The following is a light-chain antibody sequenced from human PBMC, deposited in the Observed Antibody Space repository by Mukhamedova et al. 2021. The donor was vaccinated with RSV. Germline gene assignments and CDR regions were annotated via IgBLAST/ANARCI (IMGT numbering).Light chain of an antibody. J-gene: IGKJ2*03. V-gene: IGKV1-33*01. CDR3: QQYDNLYS. CDR2: YTS. Sequence: WYQRRVHGKAPKLLIYYTSNLETGVPSRFSGSGSGTHFTLTISSLQPEDIATYYYQQYDNLYSFGQGTKLEIK.